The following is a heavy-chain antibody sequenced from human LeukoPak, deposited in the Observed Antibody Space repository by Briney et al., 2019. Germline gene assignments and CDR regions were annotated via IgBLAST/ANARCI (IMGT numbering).Heavy chain of an antibody. Sequence: ASVKVSCKTSGYTFTGYYMHWVRQAPGHGLEWMGWINPNSGGSNYAQKFQGRVTMTWDTSISIVYMELSRLRSDDTAVYYCARMAAGLDYWGQGTLVSVSS. CDR3: ARMAAGLDY. CDR1: GYTFTGYY. J-gene: IGHJ4*02. CDR2: INPNSGGS. D-gene: IGHD6-13*01. V-gene: IGHV1-2*02.